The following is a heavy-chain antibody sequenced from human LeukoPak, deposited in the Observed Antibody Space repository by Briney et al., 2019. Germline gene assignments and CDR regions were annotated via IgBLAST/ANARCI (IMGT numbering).Heavy chain of an antibody. CDR1: GGSITGSSHY. CDR3: TRGSYDVLTGRSTLGEY. V-gene: IGHV4-39*02. J-gene: IGHJ4*02. Sequence: SETLSLTCTISGGSITGSSHYWGWIRQSPGKGLEWIGNIYYSGSTYYNSSLKSRVTISIDTSKNHFSLRLTSVTASDTAVYFCTRGSYDVLTGRSTLGEYWGQGTLVAVSS. D-gene: IGHD3-9*01. CDR2: IYYSGST.